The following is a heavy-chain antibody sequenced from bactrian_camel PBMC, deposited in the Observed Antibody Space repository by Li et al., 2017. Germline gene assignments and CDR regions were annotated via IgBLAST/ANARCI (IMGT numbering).Heavy chain of an antibody. CDR1: GLTVSTYC. D-gene: IGHD2*01. CDR3: AADACLVVDYEYTY. V-gene: IGHV3S6*01. Sequence: HVQLVESGGGMVQAGGSARLSCAASGLTVSTYCMAWFRQTPGKEREGVAGIDFDGSASYADSVKGRFTIRKDNDTNTLYLQMNGLKTEDTATYYCAADACLVVDYEYTYWGQGTQVTVS. CDR2: IDFDGSA. J-gene: IGHJ4*01.